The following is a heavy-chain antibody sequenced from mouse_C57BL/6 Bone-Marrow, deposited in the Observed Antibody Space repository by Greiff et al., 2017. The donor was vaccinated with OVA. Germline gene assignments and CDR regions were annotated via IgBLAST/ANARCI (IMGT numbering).Heavy chain of an antibody. CDR1: GFNIKDDY. CDR2: IDPENGDT. V-gene: IGHV14-4*01. Sequence: EVKVVESGAELARPGASVKLSCTASGFNIKDDYMHWVKQRPEQGLEWIGWIDPENGDTEYASKFQGKATITADTSSNTAYLQLSSLTSEDTAVYYCTRIYYWGQGTTLTVSS. J-gene: IGHJ2*01. CDR3: TRIYY.